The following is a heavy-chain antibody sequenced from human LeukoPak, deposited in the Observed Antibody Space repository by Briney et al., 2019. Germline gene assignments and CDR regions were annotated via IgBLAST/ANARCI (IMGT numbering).Heavy chain of an antibody. D-gene: IGHD6-19*01. V-gene: IGHV4-59*01. CDR3: ARVGSGSFDK. Sequence: SETLSLTCTVSGGSISTYYWSWIRQPPGKGLEWIGYNYYSGNTIHNPSLKSRVTVSVDTSKNQFSLKLSSLTAADTAVYYCARVGSGSFDKWGQGTLVTVSS. CDR1: GGSISTYY. CDR2: NYYSGNT. J-gene: IGHJ4*02.